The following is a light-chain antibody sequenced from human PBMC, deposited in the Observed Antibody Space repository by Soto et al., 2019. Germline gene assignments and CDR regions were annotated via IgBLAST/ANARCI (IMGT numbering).Light chain of an antibody. Sequence: EIVLTQSPATLSLSPGERAALSCRASQSVSSYLAWYQQKPGQAPRLLIYDASKRATGIPARFSGSGSGTDCTLTISSREPEDFAVYFCQQRSNWPSTFGGGTKVEI. V-gene: IGKV3-11*01. CDR2: DAS. J-gene: IGKJ4*01. CDR3: QQRSNWPST. CDR1: QSVSSY.